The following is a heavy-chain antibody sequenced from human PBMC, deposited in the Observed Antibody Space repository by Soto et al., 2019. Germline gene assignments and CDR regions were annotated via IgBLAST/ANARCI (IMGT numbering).Heavy chain of an antibody. Sequence: GGSLRLSCAASGFTFSSYAMHWVRQAPGKGLEWVAVISYDGSNKYYADSVKGRFTISRDNSKNTLYLQMNSLRAEDTAVYYCARDTTYYDILTGYYPSYYYGMDVWGQGTTVTVS. CDR3: ARDTTYYDILTGYYPSYYYGMDV. CDR1: GFTFSSYA. D-gene: IGHD3-9*01. J-gene: IGHJ6*02. CDR2: ISYDGSNK. V-gene: IGHV3-30-3*01.